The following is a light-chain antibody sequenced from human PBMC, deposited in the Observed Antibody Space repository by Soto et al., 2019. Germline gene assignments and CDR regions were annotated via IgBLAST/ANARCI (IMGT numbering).Light chain of an antibody. CDR3: QVWDTISGHWV. J-gene: IGLJ3*02. V-gene: IGLV3-21*02. CDR2: DDS. CDR1: DIGSKS. Sequence: SSVLTQPPSVSVAPGQTARITCGGNDIGSKSVHWYQQRPGQAPVLVVYDDSDRPSGIPERFSGSNSGNTATLTISRVQAGDEADYYCQVWDTISGHWVFGGGTKVTVL.